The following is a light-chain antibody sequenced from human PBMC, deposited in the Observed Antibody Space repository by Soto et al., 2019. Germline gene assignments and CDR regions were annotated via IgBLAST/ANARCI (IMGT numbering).Light chain of an antibody. V-gene: IGKV3-15*01. Sequence: EIVMTQSPATLSVSPGERATLSCRASQSVSSNLAWYQQKPGQAPRLLIYGASTRATGIPARFSGSGSGTEFTLTISSLQSEDFAVYYCHQYNNWPREWTFCQGTNVEIK. CDR2: GAS. J-gene: IGKJ1*01. CDR1: QSVSSN. CDR3: HQYNNWPREWT.